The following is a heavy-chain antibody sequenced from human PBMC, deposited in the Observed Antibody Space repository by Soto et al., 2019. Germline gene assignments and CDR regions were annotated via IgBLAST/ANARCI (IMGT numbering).Heavy chain of an antibody. J-gene: IGHJ6*04. CDR2: INPSGGST. CDR3: AFFYPRGGLLPPLNSGMDS. Sequence: ASVKVSRKASGYSFTSYYMHWVRHAPGQGLEWMGIINPSGGSTSYAQKFQGRVTMTRDTSTSTVYMELSSLRSEDTAVAGCAFFYPRGGLLPPLNSGMDSWGKGTRDTVS. D-gene: IGHD3-10*01. CDR1: GYSFTSYY. V-gene: IGHV1-46*01.